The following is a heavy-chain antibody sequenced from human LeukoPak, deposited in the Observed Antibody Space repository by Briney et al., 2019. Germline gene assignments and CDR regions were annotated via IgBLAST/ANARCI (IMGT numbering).Heavy chain of an antibody. CDR3: ATLLELLDY. Sequence: ASVKVSCKVSGYAFTDYYMHWVQQAPGKGLEWMGLVDPEDGETIYAEKFQGRVTINADTSTDTAYMELSSLRSEDTAVYYCATLLELLDYWGQGTLVTVSS. J-gene: IGHJ4*02. CDR1: GYAFTDYY. V-gene: IGHV1-69-2*01. CDR2: VDPEDGET. D-gene: IGHD1-7*01.